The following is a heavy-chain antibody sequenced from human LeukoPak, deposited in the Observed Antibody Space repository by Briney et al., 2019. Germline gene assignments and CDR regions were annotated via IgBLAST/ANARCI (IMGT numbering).Heavy chain of an antibody. CDR3: ARALGYCSGGSCYAHP. CDR1: GGSFSGYY. D-gene: IGHD2-15*01. J-gene: IGHJ5*02. V-gene: IGHV4-34*01. Sequence: SETLSLTCAVCGGSFSGYYWSWSRQPPGKGLEWIGEINHSGSTNYNPSLKSRVTISVDTSKNQFSLKLSSVTAADTAVYYCARALGYCSGGSCYAHPWGQGTLVTVSS. CDR2: INHSGST.